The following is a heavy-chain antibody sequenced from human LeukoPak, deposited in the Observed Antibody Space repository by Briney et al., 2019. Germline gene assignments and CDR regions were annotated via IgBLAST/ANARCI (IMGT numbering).Heavy chain of an antibody. J-gene: IGHJ4*02. Sequence: GGSLRLSCAASGFTVSSNYMSWVRQAPGKGLEWVSVIYSGGSTYYADSVKGRFTISRGNSRNTLYLQMNSLRAEDTAVYYCAKEGSGSREIDYWGQGTLVTVSS. CDR1: GFTVSSNY. CDR3: AKEGSGSREIDY. D-gene: IGHD3-10*01. CDR2: IYSGGST. V-gene: IGHV3-66*01.